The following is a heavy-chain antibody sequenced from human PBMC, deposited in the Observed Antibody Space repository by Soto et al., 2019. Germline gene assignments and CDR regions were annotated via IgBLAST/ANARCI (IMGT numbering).Heavy chain of an antibody. CDR2: ISAYNGNT. CDR1: GYTFTSYC. V-gene: IGHV1-18*04. D-gene: IGHD1-1*01. J-gene: IGHJ4*01. Sequence: SVKVSCKASGYTFTSYCLSWVRQAPGQGLEWMGWISAYNGNTNYVQSLQDRVNMTRDTSTSTVYMELRSLGSDATPGYYCARVFESSGRCLSFACWG. CDR3: ARVFESSGRCLSFAC.